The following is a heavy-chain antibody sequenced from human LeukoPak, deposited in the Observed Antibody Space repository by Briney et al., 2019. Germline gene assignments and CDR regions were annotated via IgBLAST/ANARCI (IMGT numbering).Heavy chain of an antibody. J-gene: IGHJ4*02. CDR3: IKGSRNCGWYGTFDD. CDR1: GFRFDDYA. V-gene: IGHV3-9*01. D-gene: IGHD6-19*01. Sequence: GRSLRLSCAASGFRFDDYAMHWVRQAPGKGLEWVSGISWNSGRIDNADSVKGRFTISRDNAKNSLYLQMNSLRVEDTALYYCIKGSRNCGWYGTFDDWGQGTLVTVSS. CDR2: ISWNSGRI.